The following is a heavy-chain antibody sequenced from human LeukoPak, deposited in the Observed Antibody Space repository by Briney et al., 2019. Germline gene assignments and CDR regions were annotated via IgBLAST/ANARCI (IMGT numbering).Heavy chain of an antibody. CDR2: ISGYSGIT. V-gene: IGHV1-18*01. Sequence: GASVNVSCKTSGYSFSNFGVSWVRQAPGQGLEWMGWISGYSGITNCAPKFQGRVTMTTDASTSTAYMEMRSLKSDDTAIYYCARVGATYGDPLEYDFWGQGTLVSVSS. CDR3: ARVGATYGDPLEYDF. CDR1: GYSFSNFG. D-gene: IGHD4-17*01. J-gene: IGHJ4*02.